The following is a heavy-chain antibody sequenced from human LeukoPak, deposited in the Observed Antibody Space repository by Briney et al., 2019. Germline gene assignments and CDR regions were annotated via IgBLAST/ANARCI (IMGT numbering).Heavy chain of an antibody. V-gene: IGHV1-24*01. J-gene: IGHJ6*02. CDR2: FDPEDGET. CDR1: GYTLTELS. CDR3: ARGYYDFWSGHNVPYYYYGMDV. D-gene: IGHD3-3*01. Sequence: ASVKVSCKVSGYTLTELSMHWVRQAPGKGLEWMGGFDPEDGETIYAQKFQGRVTMTEDTSTDTAYMELSSLRSEDTAVYYCARGYYDFWSGHNVPYYYYGMDVWGQGTTVTVSS.